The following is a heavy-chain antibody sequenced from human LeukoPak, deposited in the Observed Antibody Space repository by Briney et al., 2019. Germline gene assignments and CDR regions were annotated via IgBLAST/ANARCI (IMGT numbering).Heavy chain of an antibody. CDR1: GGSISSYY. D-gene: IGHD5-18*01. Sequence: PSETLSLTCTVSGGSISSYYWSWIRQPAGKGLEWIGRIYTSGSTNYNPSLKSRVTISVDTSKNQFSLRLSSVTAADTAVYYCAPRGDIEHSYGYGKWFDPWGQGTRVTVSS. J-gene: IGHJ5*02. CDR3: APRGDIEHSYGYGKWFDP. CDR2: IYTSGST. V-gene: IGHV4-4*07.